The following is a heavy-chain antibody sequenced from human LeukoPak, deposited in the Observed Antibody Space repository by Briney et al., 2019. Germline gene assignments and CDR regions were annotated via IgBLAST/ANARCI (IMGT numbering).Heavy chain of an antibody. CDR2: INPSGGST. V-gene: IGHV1-46*01. J-gene: IGHJ4*02. CDR1: GYTFTSYY. D-gene: IGHD6-19*01. CDR3: ARDPGIAVAGTGFGY. Sequence: ASVKVSCKASGYTFTSYYMHWVRRAPGQGLEWMGIINPSGGSTSYAQKFQGRVTMTRDTSTSTVYMELSSLRSEDTAVYYCARDPGIAVAGTGFGYWGQGTLVTVSS.